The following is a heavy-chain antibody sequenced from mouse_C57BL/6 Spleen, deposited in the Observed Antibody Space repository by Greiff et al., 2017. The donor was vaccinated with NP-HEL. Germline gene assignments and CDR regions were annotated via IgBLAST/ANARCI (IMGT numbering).Heavy chain of an antibody. Sequence: EVKLVESGPELVKPGASVKIPCKASGYTFTDYNMDWVKQSHGKSLEWIGDINPNNGGTIYNQKFKGKATLTVDKSSSTAYMELRSLTSEDTAVYYCARRGTTDCFAYWGQGTLVTVSA. CDR3: ARRGTTDCFAY. CDR1: GYTFTDYN. D-gene: IGHD1-1*01. CDR2: INPNNGGT. J-gene: IGHJ3*01. V-gene: IGHV1-18*01.